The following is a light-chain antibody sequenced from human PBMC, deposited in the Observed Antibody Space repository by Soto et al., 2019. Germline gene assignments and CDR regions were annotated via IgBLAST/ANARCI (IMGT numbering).Light chain of an antibody. Sequence: EIVMTQSPATLSVSPGERAVLSCRASQNIKTNLAWYQQRPGQAPRLLIYDASSRTTGIPARFSGSGSGTEFTLTISSLQSEDFAVYYCQHYNKWPPWTFGQGTKVDI. CDR2: DAS. J-gene: IGKJ1*01. CDR3: QHYNKWPPWT. CDR1: QNIKTN. V-gene: IGKV3-15*01.